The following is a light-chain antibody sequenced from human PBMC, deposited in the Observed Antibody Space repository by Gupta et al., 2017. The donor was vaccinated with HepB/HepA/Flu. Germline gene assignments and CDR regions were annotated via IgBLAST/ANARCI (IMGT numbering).Light chain of an antibody. CDR2: DVS. CDR3: SSSKRRSTWV. Sequence: VSPVQSIPISCTGTSSDVGGYNYVSWYQQHPGKAPKLIMEDVSNRPSGVSKRFSGSKSGTKASLNISGLQAEDEADYYCSSSKRRSTWVFGGRTKLTV. V-gene: IGLV2-14*04. CDR1: SSDVGGYNY. J-gene: IGLJ2*01.